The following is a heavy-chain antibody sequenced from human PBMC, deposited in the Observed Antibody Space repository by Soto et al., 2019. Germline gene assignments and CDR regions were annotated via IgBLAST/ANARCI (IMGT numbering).Heavy chain of an antibody. D-gene: IGHD6-6*01. CDR3: ARRIAARLREMRPRDWFDP. Sequence: SETLSLTCAVYGGSFSGYYWSWIRQPPGKGLEWIGEINHSGSTNYNPSLKSRVTISVDTSKNQFSLKLSSVTAADTAVYYCARRIAARLREMRPRDWFDPWGQGTLVTVSS. J-gene: IGHJ5*02. CDR2: INHSGST. V-gene: IGHV4-34*01. CDR1: GGSFSGYY.